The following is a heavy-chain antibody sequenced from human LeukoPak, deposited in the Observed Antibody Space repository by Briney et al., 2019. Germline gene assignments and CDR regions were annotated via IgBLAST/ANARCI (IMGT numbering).Heavy chain of an antibody. CDR3: ARAGPFWLDP. Sequence: SETLPLTCAVYGGSFSGYYWSWIRQPPGKGLEWIGEINHSGSTNYNPSLKSRVTISVDTSKNQFSLKLSSVTAADTAVYYCARAGPFWLDPWGQGTLVTVSA. V-gene: IGHV4-34*01. CDR2: INHSGST. J-gene: IGHJ5*02. CDR1: GGSFSGYY.